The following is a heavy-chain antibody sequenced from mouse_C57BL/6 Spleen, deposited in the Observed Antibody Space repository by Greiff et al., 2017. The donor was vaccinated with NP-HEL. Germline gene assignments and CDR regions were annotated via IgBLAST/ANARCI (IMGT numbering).Heavy chain of an antibody. V-gene: IGHV1-53*01. CDR1: GYTFTSYW. CDR2: INPSNGGT. CDR3: ARSDYYGSSYNWYFDV. J-gene: IGHJ1*03. Sequence: QVHVKQPGTELVKPGASVKLSCKASGYTFTSYWMHWVKQRPGQGLEWIGNINPSNGGTNYNEKFRSKATLTVDKSSSTAYMQLSSLTSEDSAVYYCARSDYYGSSYNWYFDVWGTGTTVTVSS. D-gene: IGHD1-1*01.